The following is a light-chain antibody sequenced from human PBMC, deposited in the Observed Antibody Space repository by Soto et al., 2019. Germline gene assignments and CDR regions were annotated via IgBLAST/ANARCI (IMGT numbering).Light chain of an antibody. J-gene: IGLJ1*01. V-gene: IGLV2-18*02. CDR2: EVS. Sequence: QSVLTQPPPLSGSPWQAVPISCTGTGSDAGSYNRVSWYQQPPGTAPKLMIYEVSNRPSGVPDRFSGSKSGNTASLTISGLQAEDEADYYCSSYTSSTTFVFGTGTKVTVL. CDR1: GSDAGSYNR. CDR3: SSYTSSTTFV.